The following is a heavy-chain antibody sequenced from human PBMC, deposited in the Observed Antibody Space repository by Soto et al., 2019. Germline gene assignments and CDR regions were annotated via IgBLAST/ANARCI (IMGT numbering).Heavy chain of an antibody. D-gene: IGHD6-13*01. V-gene: IGHV4-4*02. CDR3: ARSPRPIAAGVIDF. J-gene: IGHJ4*01. Sequence: AVSDGTIGDLGLWRRINQNTGKGLEWIGEIYHIGSTTFNPSLKSRVTVSVDKSKNHFSLKLSSVTAADTAVYYRARSPRPIAAGVIDFWVQGFLVTVFS. CDR2: IYHIGST. CDR1: DGTIGDLGL.